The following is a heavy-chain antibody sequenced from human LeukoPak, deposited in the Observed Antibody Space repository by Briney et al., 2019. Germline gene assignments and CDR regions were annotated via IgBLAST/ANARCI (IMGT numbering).Heavy chain of an antibody. CDR1: GFTLSSYA. CDR2: ISYDGSNK. V-gene: IGHV3-30*14. D-gene: IGHD4-17*01. CDR3: AREFYGDLTH. Sequence: PSGRSLRLSCAASGFTLSSYAMHWVRQAPGKGLEWVAVISYDGSNKYSADSVKGRFTISRDNSKSTLYLQMNSLRPEDTALYYCAREFYGDLTHWGQGTLVTVSS. J-gene: IGHJ4*02.